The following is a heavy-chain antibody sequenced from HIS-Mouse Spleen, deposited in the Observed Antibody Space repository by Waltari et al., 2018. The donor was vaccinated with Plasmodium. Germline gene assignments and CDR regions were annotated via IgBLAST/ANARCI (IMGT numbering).Heavy chain of an antibody. CDR1: GFTVSSNY. D-gene: IGHD7-27*01. CDR2: IYSGGST. V-gene: IGHV3-53*02. CDR3: ARAAIAWGSPYYFDY. Sequence: EVQLVETGGGLIQPGGSLRLSCAASGFTVSSNYMSWVRQAPGKGLGWVSFIYSGGSTYYADSVKGRFTISRDNSKNTRYLQMNSLRAEDTAVYYCARAAIAWGSPYYFDYWGQGTLVTVSS. J-gene: IGHJ4*02.